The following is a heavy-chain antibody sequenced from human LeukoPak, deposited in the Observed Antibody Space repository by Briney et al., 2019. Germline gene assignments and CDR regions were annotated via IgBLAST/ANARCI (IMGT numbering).Heavy chain of an antibody. J-gene: IGHJ5*02. V-gene: IGHV4-38-2*02. CDR3: AREKQGFDP. CDR2: IYHSGST. CDR1: GYSISSGYD. Sequence: ASETLSLTCIVSGYSISSGYDWGWIRQPPGKGLEWIGSIYHSGSTYYNPSLKSRVTISVDTSKNQFSLKLSSVTAADTAVYYCAREKQGFDPWGQGTLVTVSS.